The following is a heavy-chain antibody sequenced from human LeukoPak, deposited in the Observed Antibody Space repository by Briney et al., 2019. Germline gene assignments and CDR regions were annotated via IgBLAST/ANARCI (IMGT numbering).Heavy chain of an antibody. CDR1: GFTFSDYY. Sequence: GGSLRLSCAASGFTFSDYYMSWIRQAPGKGLEWVAVISYDGNHKYYADSVKGRFTISSSRDNSKNTLYLQMNSLRTEDTAVYYCARSTHYYYYYGMDVWGQGTTVTVSS. V-gene: IGHV3-30-3*01. J-gene: IGHJ6*02. CDR3: ARSTHYYYYYGMDV. CDR2: ISYDGNHK.